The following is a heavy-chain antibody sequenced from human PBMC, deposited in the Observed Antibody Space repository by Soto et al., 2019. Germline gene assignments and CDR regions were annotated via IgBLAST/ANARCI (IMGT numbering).Heavy chain of an antibody. CDR2: IYYSGST. J-gene: IGHJ4*02. Sequence: SETVSFTCTVTVDSIISRSYYCDWIRQPPGKGLEWIGTIYYSGSTYNNPSLRSRVSMSIDTTKDQFSLKLKCVTAADTALYFCARQRTSGVTQVYFDVWGPGSLVTVSS. CDR1: VDSIISRSYY. D-gene: IGHD2-21*02. V-gene: IGHV4-39*01. CDR3: ARQRTSGVTQVYFDV.